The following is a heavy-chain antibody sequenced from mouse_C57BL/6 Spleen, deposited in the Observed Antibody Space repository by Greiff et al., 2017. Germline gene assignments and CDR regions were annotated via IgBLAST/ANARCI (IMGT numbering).Heavy chain of an antibody. CDR2: ISSGGDYI. Sequence: EVKLMESGEGLVKPGGSLKLSCAASGFTFSSYAMSWVRQTPEKRLEWVAYISSGGDYIYYADTVKGRFTISRDNARNTLYLQMSSLKSEDTAMYYCTREGNTLYAMDYWGQGTSVTVSS. V-gene: IGHV5-9-1*02. CDR3: TREGNTLYAMDY. CDR1: GFTFSSYA. J-gene: IGHJ4*01.